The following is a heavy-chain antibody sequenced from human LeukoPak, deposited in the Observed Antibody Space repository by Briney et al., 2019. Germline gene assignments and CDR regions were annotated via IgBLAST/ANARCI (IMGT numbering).Heavy chain of an antibody. D-gene: IGHD5-18*01. J-gene: IGHJ4*02. CDR2: IYTSGST. CDR1: GFTVSNNY. V-gene: IGHV3-53*01. Sequence: PGGSLRLSCAASGFTVSNNYMSWVRQAPGKGLEWVSIIYTSGSTFYAGSVKGRFTISRDSSKNTLYLQMNSLRAEDTAIYYCARGRGHNYGYYFDHWGQGTLVTVSS. CDR3: ARGRGHNYGYYFDH.